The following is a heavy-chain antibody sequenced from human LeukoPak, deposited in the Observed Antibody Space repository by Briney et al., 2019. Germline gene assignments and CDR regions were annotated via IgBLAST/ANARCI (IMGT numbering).Heavy chain of an antibody. CDR1: GFTFSSYA. D-gene: IGHD3-10*01. Sequence: GRSLRLSCAASGFTFSSYAMHWVRQAPGKGLEWVAVISYDGSNKYYADSVKGRFTTSRDNSKNTLYLQMNSLRAEDTAVYYCARGGQFDGSGSYYLFDYWGQGTLVTVSS. CDR2: ISYDGSNK. J-gene: IGHJ4*02. V-gene: IGHV3-30-3*01. CDR3: ARGGQFDGSGSYYLFDY.